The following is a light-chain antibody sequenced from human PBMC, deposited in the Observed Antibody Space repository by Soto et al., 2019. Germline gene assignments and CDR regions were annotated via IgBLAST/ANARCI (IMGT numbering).Light chain of an antibody. J-gene: IGLJ1*01. Sequence: QSALTQPASVSGSPGQSITISCTVTSSDVGGYNLVSWYQQHPGKAPKLMIYEDSKRPSGLSNRFSGSKSGNTASLTISGLQAEDEADYYCCSYAGSSTFVFGTGTKVTVL. CDR3: CSYAGSSTFV. CDR1: SSDVGGYNL. CDR2: EDS. V-gene: IGLV2-23*01.